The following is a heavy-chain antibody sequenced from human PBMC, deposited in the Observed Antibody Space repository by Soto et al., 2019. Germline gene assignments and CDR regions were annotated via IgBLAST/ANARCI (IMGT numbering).Heavy chain of an antibody. CDR1: GFTFSSYG. CDR2: ISYAASNK. CDR3: AKDPESRPLYDSSGYDGYYFDY. V-gene: IGHV3-30*18. Sequence: PGGSLRLSCAASGFTFSSYGMHWVRQAPGKGLEWVSVISYAASNKYYADSVKGRFTISRDNSKNTLYLQMNSLRAEDTAVYYCAKDPESRPLYDSSGYDGYYFDYWGQGTLVTVSS. D-gene: IGHD3-22*01. J-gene: IGHJ4*02.